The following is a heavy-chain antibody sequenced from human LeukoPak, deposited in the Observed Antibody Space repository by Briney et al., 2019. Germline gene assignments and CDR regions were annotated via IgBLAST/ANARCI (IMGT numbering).Heavy chain of an antibody. V-gene: IGHV1-2*06. CDR3: ASGITGTTGYFDY. J-gene: IGHJ4*02. CDR1: GYTFTGYY. Sequence: ASVKVSCKASGYTFTGYYIHWVRQAPGQGLEWMGRINPNSGGTNYAQKFQDRVTMTRDTSISTAYMELSRLRSDDTAVYYCASGITGTTGYFDYWGQGTLVTVSS. D-gene: IGHD1-7*01. CDR2: INPNSGGT.